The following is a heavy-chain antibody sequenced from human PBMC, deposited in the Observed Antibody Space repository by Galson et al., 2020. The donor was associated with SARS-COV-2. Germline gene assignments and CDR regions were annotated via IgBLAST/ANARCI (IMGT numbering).Heavy chain of an antibody. CDR1: GFTFSNAW. D-gene: IGHD3-10*01. CDR3: AIRFGGLGYMDV. J-gene: IGHJ6*03. CDR2: IKRRIDGETT. Sequence: LSLTCAVSGFTFSNAWMIWVRQAPGKGLEWVCRIKRRIDGETTDYVASVKGRFIISRDDLKNTLYLHMNGLKTEDTGVYYCAIRFGGLGYMDVWGKGTTVTVSS. V-gene: IGHV3-15*01.